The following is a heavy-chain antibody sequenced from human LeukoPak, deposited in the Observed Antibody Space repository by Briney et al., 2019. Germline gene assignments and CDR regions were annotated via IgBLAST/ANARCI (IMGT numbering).Heavy chain of an antibody. Sequence: KPSETLSLTSSVSGGSFSGDYWSWFRQTPGKGLEWIGYVNYRGNANYNPSLKSRVAVSIDTSKNQFSLELTSVTAADTAVYYCARHGIVAAGTDNYFDPWGQGTLVTVSS. CDR3: ARHGIVAAGTDNYFDP. CDR1: GGSFSGDY. J-gene: IGHJ5*02. D-gene: IGHD6-19*01. CDR2: VNYRGNA. V-gene: IGHV4-59*08.